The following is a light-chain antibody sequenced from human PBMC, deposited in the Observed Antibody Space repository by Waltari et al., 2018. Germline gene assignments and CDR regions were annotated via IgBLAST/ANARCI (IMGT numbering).Light chain of an antibody. CDR3: QQYNNWPPNT. CDR1: QSVSSN. J-gene: IGKJ2*01. Sequence: IVMTQSPATLSVSPGERATLPCRASQSVSSNLAWYQQKPGQAPRLLIYGASTRATGIPARFSGSGSGTEFTLTISSLQSEDFAVYYCQQYNNWPPNTFGQGNKLEIK. CDR2: GAS. V-gene: IGKV3-15*01.